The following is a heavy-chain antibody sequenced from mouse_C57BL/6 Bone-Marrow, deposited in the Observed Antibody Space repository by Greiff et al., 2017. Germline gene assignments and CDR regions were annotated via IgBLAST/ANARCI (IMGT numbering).Heavy chain of an antibody. CDR2: IYPGSGST. D-gene: IGHD1-1*01. CDR3: ARSDYYGSSYWFAD. Sequence: QVQLQQPGAELVKPGASVKMSCKASGYTFTSYWITWVKQRPGQGLEWIGDIYPGSGSTNYNEKFTSKATLTVDTSSSTAYMQLSSLTSEDSAVYYCARSDYYGSSYWFADWGQGTLVTVSA. CDR1: GYTFTSYW. V-gene: IGHV1-55*01. J-gene: IGHJ3*01.